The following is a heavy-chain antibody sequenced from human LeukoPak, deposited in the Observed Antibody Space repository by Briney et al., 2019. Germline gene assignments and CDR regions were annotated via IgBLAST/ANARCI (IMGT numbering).Heavy chain of an antibody. J-gene: IGHJ4*02. CDR1: GGSISSSY. V-gene: IGHV4-59*01. CDR3: ARELLRVFDY. Sequence: SETLSLTCTVSGGSISSSYWSWIRQPPGKGLEWIGYIYYSGSTNYNPSLKSRVTISVDTSKNQFSLKLSSVTAADTAVYYCARELLRVFDYWGQGTLVTVSS. D-gene: IGHD1-26*01. CDR2: IYYSGST.